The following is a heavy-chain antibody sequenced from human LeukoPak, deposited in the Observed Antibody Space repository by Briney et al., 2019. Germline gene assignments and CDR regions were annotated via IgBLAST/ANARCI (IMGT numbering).Heavy chain of an antibody. D-gene: IGHD4-11*01. CDR2: INPSGGST. Sequence: ASVKVSCKASGYTFTSYYMHWVRQAPGQGLEWMGIINPSGGSTSYAQKFQGRVTMTRDMSTSTVYMELSSLRSEDTAVYYCARDFTDYPDAFDIWGQGTMVTVSS. CDR3: ARDFTDYPDAFDI. J-gene: IGHJ3*02. V-gene: IGHV1-46*01. CDR1: GYTFTSYY.